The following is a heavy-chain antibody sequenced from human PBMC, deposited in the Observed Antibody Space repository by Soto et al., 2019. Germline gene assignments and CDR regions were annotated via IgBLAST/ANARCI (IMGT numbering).Heavy chain of an antibody. CDR2: TRNKASSYTT. D-gene: IGHD3-22*01. CDR1: GFSFSDYY. V-gene: IGHV3-72*01. Sequence: GGSLRLSCAASGFSFSDYYINWVRQAPGKGLEWVGRTRNKASSYTTDYAAFVKGRFTISRDDSKNLIYLQMNSLKTEDTAVYYCAREGSSSGPDYEYWGQGTLITVSS. J-gene: IGHJ4*02. CDR3: AREGSSSGPDYEY.